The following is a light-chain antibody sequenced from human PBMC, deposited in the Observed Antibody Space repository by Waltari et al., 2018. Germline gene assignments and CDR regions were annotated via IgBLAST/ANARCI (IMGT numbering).Light chain of an antibody. CDR1: SRDGGGYQY. CDR3: SSYAVSNNLL. CDR2: EVN. V-gene: IGLV2-8*01. Sequence: QSALTQPPSASGSPGQSVTISCTGTSRDGGGYQYVSWYQQHPGKAPRLIIYEVNRRPSGVPDRFSGSKSGNTASLTVSGLQAEDEADYYCSSYAVSNNLLFGGGTKLTVL. J-gene: IGLJ2*01.